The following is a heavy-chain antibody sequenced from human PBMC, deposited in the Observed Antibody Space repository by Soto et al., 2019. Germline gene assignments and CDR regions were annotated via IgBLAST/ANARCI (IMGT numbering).Heavy chain of an antibody. J-gene: IGHJ4*02. CDR1: GFTFSGYA. D-gene: IGHD3-10*01. Sequence: EVQLLESGGALVQPGGSLRLSCAASGFTFSGYAMTWVRQAPGKGLKWVSSTGGSGVATYYADSVTGRFTISRDNSKNTLYLQMDSLRAEDTAVYYCAKDSPFSGTGRLAFDYWGQGTLVTVSS. CDR3: AKDSPFSGTGRLAFDY. V-gene: IGHV3-23*01. CDR2: TGGSGVAT.